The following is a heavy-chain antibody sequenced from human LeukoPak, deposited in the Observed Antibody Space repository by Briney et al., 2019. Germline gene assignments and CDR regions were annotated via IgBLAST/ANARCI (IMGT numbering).Heavy chain of an antibody. Sequence: PSETLSLTCTVSGGSVSSYYWSWIRQPPGKGLEWIGYIYHSGSTYYNPSLKSRVTISVDRSKNQFSLKLSSVTAADTAVYYCARDDGSYSSYWYFDLWGRGTLVTVSS. CDR2: IYHSGST. D-gene: IGHD1-26*01. J-gene: IGHJ2*01. CDR1: GGSVSSYY. CDR3: ARDDGSYSSYWYFDL. V-gene: IGHV4-30-2*01.